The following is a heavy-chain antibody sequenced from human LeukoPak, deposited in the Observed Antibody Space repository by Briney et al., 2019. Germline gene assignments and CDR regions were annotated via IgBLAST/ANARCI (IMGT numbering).Heavy chain of an antibody. D-gene: IGHD6-19*01. CDR3: ARVRAVAEFDY. V-gene: IGHV3-53*01. Sequence: GGSLRLSCAASGFTVSSNYMSWVRQAPGKGLEWVSVIYSGGSTYYADSVKGRFTTSRDNSKNTLYLQMNSLRAEDTAVYYCARVRAVAEFDYWGQGTLVTVSS. CDR2: IYSGGST. CDR1: GFTVSSNY. J-gene: IGHJ4*02.